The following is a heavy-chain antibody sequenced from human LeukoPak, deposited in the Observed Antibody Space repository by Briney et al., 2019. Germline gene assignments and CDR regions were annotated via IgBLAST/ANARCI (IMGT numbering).Heavy chain of an antibody. CDR1: GGSISSHYY. Sequence: SETLSLTCTVSGGSISSHYYWNWFRQPAGKGLEWIGRIYTSGSTNYNPSLKSRVTMSEDTSKKQFSLKLSSVTAADTAVYYCARLSSSWYQDWYFDLWGRGTLVTVSS. CDR2: IYTSGST. D-gene: IGHD6-13*01. V-gene: IGHV4-4*07. CDR3: ARLSSSWYQDWYFDL. J-gene: IGHJ2*01.